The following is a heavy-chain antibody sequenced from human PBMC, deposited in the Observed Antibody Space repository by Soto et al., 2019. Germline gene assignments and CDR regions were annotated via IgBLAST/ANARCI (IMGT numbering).Heavy chain of an antibody. CDR3: CWSHTINYYFDI. CDR2: IKSIGIGGTR. J-gene: IGHJ4*02. V-gene: IGHV3-15*06. CDR1: GVKFSDAW. D-gene: IGHD3-3*01. Sequence: GGSLRLSCEASGVKFSDAWICWVRLAPGKGPEWVGRIKSIGIGGTRYYAASGRRIFRISREDSQNTLFLQMKSLRTEDTGVYFCCWSHTINYYFDIWGQGALVTVSS.